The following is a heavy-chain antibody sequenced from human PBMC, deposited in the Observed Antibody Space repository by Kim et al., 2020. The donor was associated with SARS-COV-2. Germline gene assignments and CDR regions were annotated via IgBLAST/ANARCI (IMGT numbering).Heavy chain of an antibody. CDR2: ISYSGRT. CDR1: GGSISSNDYY. Sequence: SETLSLTCTVSGGSISSNDYYWDWIRQPPGKGLEWIGSISYSGRTYYNPSLKSRVTISVVTSKNQISLKLSSVTAADTGVYYCARGIFGVVIIPYYYYYMDVWGKGTTVTVSS. V-gene: IGHV4-39*01. J-gene: IGHJ6*03. CDR3: ARGIFGVVIIPYYYYYMDV. D-gene: IGHD3-3*01.